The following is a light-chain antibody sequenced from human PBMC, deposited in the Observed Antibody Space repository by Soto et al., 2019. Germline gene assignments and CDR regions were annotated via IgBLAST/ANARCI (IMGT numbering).Light chain of an antibody. CDR1: SRDIGNYHY. CDR3: SSSAGNNNLM. CDR2: EGS. V-gene: IGLV2-8*01. Sequence: QSALTQPPSASGSPGQSVTISCTGTSRDIGNYHYVSWYQQHPGKAPKLIIYEGSERPSGVYDRFSGSKSGNTASLTVSGLQADEEAEYYCSSSAGNNNLMFGGGTKLTVL. J-gene: IGLJ3*02.